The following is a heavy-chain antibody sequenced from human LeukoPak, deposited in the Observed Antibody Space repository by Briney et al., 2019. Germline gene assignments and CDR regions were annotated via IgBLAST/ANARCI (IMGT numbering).Heavy chain of an antibody. Sequence: PGGSLRLSCAASGFTFSTYWMHWVRQAPGKGLVWISRIKGDGTITTYADSVRGRFTISRDNAKNTLYLQMNSLRAEDTAVYYCARVAGSTMRAPFDFWGQGMLVTVSS. D-gene: IGHD2-2*01. CDR2: IKGDGTIT. CDR1: GFTFSTYW. J-gene: IGHJ4*02. CDR3: ARVAGSTMRAPFDF. V-gene: IGHV3-74*03.